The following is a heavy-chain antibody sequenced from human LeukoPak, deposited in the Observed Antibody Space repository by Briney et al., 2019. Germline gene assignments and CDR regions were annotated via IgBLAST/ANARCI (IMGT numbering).Heavy chain of an antibody. V-gene: IGHV4-59*01. D-gene: IGHD3-22*01. Sequence: SETLSLTCTVSGGSISSYYWSWIRQPPGKGLEWIGYIYYSGSTNYNPSLKSRVTISVDTSKNQFSLNLRSVTAADTAMYYCARGGPRLYYYYMDVWGKGTTVTISS. CDR3: ARGGPRLYYYYMDV. CDR2: IYYSGST. J-gene: IGHJ6*03. CDR1: GGSISSYY.